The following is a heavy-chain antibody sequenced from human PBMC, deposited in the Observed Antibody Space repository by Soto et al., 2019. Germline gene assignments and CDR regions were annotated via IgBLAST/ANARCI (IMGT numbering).Heavy chain of an antibody. CDR3: ARLTVTYYYYMDV. D-gene: IGHD4-4*01. J-gene: IGHJ6*03. Sequence: QVQLVESGGGVVQPGRSLSLSCAASGFTFSSYGMHWVRQAPGKGLEWVAVIWYDGSNKYYADSVKGRFTISRDNSKNTLYLQMNRLRAEDTAVYYCARLTVTYYYYMDVWGKGTTVTVSS. V-gene: IGHV3-33*01. CDR1: GFTFSSYG. CDR2: IWYDGSNK.